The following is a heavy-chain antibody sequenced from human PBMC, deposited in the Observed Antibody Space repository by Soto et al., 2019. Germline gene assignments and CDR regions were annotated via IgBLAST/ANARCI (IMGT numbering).Heavy chain of an antibody. CDR3: ASGTPNSSSWYRAFDY. D-gene: IGHD6-13*01. Sequence: QVQLVQSGAEVKKAGSSVKVSCKASGGTFSSYAISWVRQAPGQGLEWMGGIIPIFGTANYAQKFQGRVTITADKSTSTAYMELSSLRSEDSAVYYCASGTPNSSSWYRAFDYWGQGTLVTVSS. CDR2: IIPIFGTA. CDR1: GGTFSSYA. J-gene: IGHJ4*02. V-gene: IGHV1-69*06.